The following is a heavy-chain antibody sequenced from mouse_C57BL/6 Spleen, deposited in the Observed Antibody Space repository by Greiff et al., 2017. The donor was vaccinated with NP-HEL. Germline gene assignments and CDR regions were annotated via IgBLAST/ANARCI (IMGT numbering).Heavy chain of an antibody. Sequence: VQLQQSGAELVRPGASVTLSCKASGYTFTDYEMHWVKQTPVHGLEWIGAIDPETGGTAYNQKFKGKAILTADKSSSTAYMELRSLTSEDSAVYYCTRRATTRDYWGQGTTLTVSS. CDR3: TRRATTRDY. D-gene: IGHD3-1*01. CDR1: GYTFTDYE. J-gene: IGHJ2*01. CDR2: IDPETGGT. V-gene: IGHV1-15*01.